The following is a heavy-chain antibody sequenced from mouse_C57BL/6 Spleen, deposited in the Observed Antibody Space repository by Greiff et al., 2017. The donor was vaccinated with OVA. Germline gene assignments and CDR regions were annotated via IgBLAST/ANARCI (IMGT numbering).Heavy chain of an antibody. Sequence: VQLQQSGAELARPGASVKMSCKASGYTFPSYTMHWVKQRPGQGLEWIGYINPSSGYTKYNQKFKDKATLTADKSSSTAYMQLSSLTSEDSAVYYCARGGLLRSPMAMDYWGQGTSVTVSS. CDR3: ARGGLLRSPMAMDY. V-gene: IGHV1-4*01. J-gene: IGHJ4*01. CDR1: GYTFPSYT. D-gene: IGHD1-1*01. CDR2: INPSSGYT.